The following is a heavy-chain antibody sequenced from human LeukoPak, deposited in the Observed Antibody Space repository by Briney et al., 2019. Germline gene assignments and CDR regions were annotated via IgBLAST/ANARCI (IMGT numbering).Heavy chain of an antibody. V-gene: IGHV4-39*01. CDR1: GGSISSSSYY. Sequence: SETLSLTCTVSGGSISSSSYYWGWIRQPPGKRLEWIGSVYYSGSTYYNPSLKSRVTISVDTSKNQFSLKLSSVTAADTAVYYCARSPFYGSGSYRYYYYYYYMDVWGKGTTVTVSS. CDR3: ARSPFYGSGSYRYYYYYYYMDV. D-gene: IGHD3-10*01. J-gene: IGHJ6*03. CDR2: VYYSGST.